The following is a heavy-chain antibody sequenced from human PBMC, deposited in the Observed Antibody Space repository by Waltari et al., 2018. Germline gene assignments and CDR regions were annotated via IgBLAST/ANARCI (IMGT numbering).Heavy chain of an antibody. D-gene: IGHD3-3*02. CDR1: GFTFGYAW. V-gene: IGHV3-15*01. Sequence: EVQLVESGGGLVKPGEALRLPRGSSGFTFGYAWMSWVRQAPGKGLEWVGRIKSKTDGGTTDYAAPVKGRFTISRDDSKNTVYLQMNSLKSEDTAVYYCATIHHLPFIWGQGTMVTVSS. CDR3: ATIHHLPFI. CDR2: IKSKTDGGTT. J-gene: IGHJ3*02.